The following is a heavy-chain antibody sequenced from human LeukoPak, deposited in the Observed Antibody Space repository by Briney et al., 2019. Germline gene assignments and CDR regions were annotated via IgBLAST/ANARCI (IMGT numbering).Heavy chain of an antibody. D-gene: IGHD3-10*01. CDR3: ARGSGRVRGVPSGY. J-gene: IGHJ4*02. Sequence: PSETLSLTCTVSGYSISSGYYWGWIRQPPGKGLEWIGSIYHSGSTYYNPSLKSRVTISVDTSKDQFSLKLSSVTAADTAVYYCARGSGRVRGVPSGYWGQGTLVTVSS. V-gene: IGHV4-38-2*02. CDR1: GYSISSGYY. CDR2: IYHSGST.